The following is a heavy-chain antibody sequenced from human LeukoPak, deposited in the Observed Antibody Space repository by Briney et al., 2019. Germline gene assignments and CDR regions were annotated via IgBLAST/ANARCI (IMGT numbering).Heavy chain of an antibody. CDR3: ARGYCSSTSCYYYYYYGMDV. CDR1: GGSFSGYY. V-gene: IGHV4-34*01. J-gene: IGHJ6*02. Sequence: SETLSLTCAVYGGSFSGYYWSWIRQPPGKGLEWIGEINHSGSTNYNPSLKSRVTISVDTSKNQFSLKLSSVTAAETAVYYCARGYCSSTSCYYYYYYGMDVWGQGTTVTVSS. CDR2: INHSGST. D-gene: IGHD2-2*01.